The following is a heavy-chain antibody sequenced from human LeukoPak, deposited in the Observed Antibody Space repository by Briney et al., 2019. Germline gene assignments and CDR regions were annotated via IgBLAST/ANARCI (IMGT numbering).Heavy chain of an antibody. D-gene: IGHD2-21*01. CDR2: IRSKAYGGTT. CDR1: GFTFDDYA. Sequence: GGSLRLSCTASGFTFDDYAMTWVRQAPGKGLEWIGFIRSKAYGGTTGYAASVKGRFTILRDDSKSIAYLQINSLKTEDTAVYYCTRVRPYCGGDCYDGYAFDIWGQGTMVTVSS. V-gene: IGHV3-49*04. CDR3: TRVRPYCGGDCYDGYAFDI. J-gene: IGHJ3*02.